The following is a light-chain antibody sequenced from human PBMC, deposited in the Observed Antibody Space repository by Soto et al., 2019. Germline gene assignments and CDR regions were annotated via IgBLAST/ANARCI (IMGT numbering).Light chain of an antibody. J-gene: IGKJ5*01. CDR3: QQYDNLRLT. Sequence: DIQMTQSPSSLSASVGDRVTITCQASQDISNYLNWYQQKPGKAPKLLIYDASNLETGVPSRFSGSGSWTDFTFTISSLQPEDIATYYCQQYDNLRLTFGQGTRLEIK. CDR1: QDISNY. CDR2: DAS. V-gene: IGKV1-33*01.